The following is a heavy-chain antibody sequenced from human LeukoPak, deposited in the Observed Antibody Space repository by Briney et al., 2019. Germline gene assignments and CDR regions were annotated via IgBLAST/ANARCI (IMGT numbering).Heavy chain of an antibody. D-gene: IGHD3-10*01. V-gene: IGHV5-51*01. Sequence: GEALKISCKTSGYSFTTYWIGWVRQMPGTGLEWVGAIYPDDSDTRYSPSFQGQVVISADRSIRTAYLQWNTLKTSDTAMYYCVRQRGASGTINHFDPWGQGTLVTVSS. CDR1: GYSFTTYW. CDR2: IYPDDSDT. J-gene: IGHJ5*02. CDR3: VRQRGASGTINHFDP.